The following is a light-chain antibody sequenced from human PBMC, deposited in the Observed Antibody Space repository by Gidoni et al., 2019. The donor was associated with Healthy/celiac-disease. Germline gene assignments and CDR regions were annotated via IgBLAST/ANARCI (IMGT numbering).Light chain of an antibody. CDR3: QSYDSSLSGSRV. J-gene: IGLJ2*01. CDR1: SSHIGAGYD. CDR2: VNS. Sequence: QSVLTQPPSVCGAPGQRVTISCTGSSSHIGAGYDVHWYQQLPGTAPKLPIYVNSNRPSGVPDRFSGSKSGTSASLAITGLQAEDEADYYCQSYDSSLSGSRVFGGGTKLTVL. V-gene: IGLV1-40*01.